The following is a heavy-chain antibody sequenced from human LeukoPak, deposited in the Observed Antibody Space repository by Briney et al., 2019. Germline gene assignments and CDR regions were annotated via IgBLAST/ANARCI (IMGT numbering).Heavy chain of an antibody. Sequence: PGGSLRLSCAASGFTFSSYAMSWARQAPGKGLEWVSVISGSGAGTYYADSVKGRFTIFRDNSKNTLYLQMNSLRAEDTALYYCAKVNNIAAAGTFDYWGQGTLVTVSS. CDR3: AKVNNIAAAGTFDY. V-gene: IGHV3-23*01. CDR1: GFTFSSYA. J-gene: IGHJ4*02. D-gene: IGHD6-13*01. CDR2: ISGSGAGT.